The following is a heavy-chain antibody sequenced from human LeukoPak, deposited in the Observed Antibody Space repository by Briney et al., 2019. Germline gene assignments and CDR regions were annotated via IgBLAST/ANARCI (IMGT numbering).Heavy chain of an antibody. D-gene: IGHD6-13*01. CDR3: ARGERYSSSWRPDLSYNWFAP. CDR1: GYTFTSYD. J-gene: IGHJ5*01. Sequence: ASVKVSCKASGYTFTSYDINWVRQATGQGLEWMGWMNPNSGNTGYAQKFQGRVTMTRNTSISTAYMELSSLRSEDTAVYYCARGERYSSSWRPDLSYNWFAPWGQGTLVTVSS. CDR2: MNPNSGNT. V-gene: IGHV1-8*01.